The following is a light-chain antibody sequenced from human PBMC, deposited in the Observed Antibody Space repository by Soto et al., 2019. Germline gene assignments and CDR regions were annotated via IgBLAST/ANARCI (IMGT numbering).Light chain of an antibody. CDR1: SSDVGGYNY. V-gene: IGLV2-14*01. CDR2: EVS. CDR3: SSYTSSSTVV. Sequence: QSVLTQPASVSGSPGQSITISCTGTSSDVGGYNYVSWYQQHPGKAPKLMIYEVSNRPSGVSNRFSGSKSGNTASLTISGFQAEDEADYYCSSYTSSSTVVFXGGTKLTVL. J-gene: IGLJ2*01.